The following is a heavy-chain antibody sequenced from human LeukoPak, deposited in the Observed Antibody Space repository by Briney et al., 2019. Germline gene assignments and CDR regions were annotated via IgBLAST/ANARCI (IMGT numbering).Heavy chain of an antibody. CDR2: IDPSDSYT. CDR1: GYSFTSYW. J-gene: IGHJ4*02. Sequence: GESLKISCKGSGYSFTSYWISWVRQMPGKGLGWMGRIDPSDSYTNYSPSFQGHVTISADKSISTAYLQWSSLKASDTAMYYCARLGADYGSGSYYNDYWGQGTLVTVSS. CDR3: ARLGADYGSGSYYNDY. D-gene: IGHD3-10*01. V-gene: IGHV5-10-1*01.